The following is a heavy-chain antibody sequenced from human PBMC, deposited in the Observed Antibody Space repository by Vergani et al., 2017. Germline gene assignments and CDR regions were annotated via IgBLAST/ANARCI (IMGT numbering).Heavy chain of an antibody. CDR3: ARDLGSGSSWFDP. V-gene: IGHV3-30-3*01. CDR1: GFTFSSYA. CDR2: ISSDGSNK. Sequence: QVQLVESGGGVVQPGRSLRLSCAASGFTFSSYAMHWVRQAPGKGLEWVAVISSDGSNKYYADSVKGRFTISRDTSKNTLYLQMNSLRAEDTAVYYCARDLGSGSSWFDPWGQGTLVTVSS. D-gene: IGHD1-26*01. J-gene: IGHJ5*02.